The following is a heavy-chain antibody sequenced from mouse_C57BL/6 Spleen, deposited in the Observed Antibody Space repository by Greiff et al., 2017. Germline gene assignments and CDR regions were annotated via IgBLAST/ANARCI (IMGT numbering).Heavy chain of an antibody. CDR2: IYPGDGDT. J-gene: IGHJ3*01. V-gene: IGHV1-82*01. Sequence: QVQLQQSGPELVKPGASVKISCKASGYAFTSSWMTWVKQRPGQGLEWIGRIYPGDGDTNYNGKFKGKATLTADKSSSTAYMQLSSLTSEDAAVCYCARKTRWDEGFADWGKGTLVTVSA. D-gene: IGHD4-1*01. CDR3: ARKTRWDEGFAD. CDR1: GYAFTSSW.